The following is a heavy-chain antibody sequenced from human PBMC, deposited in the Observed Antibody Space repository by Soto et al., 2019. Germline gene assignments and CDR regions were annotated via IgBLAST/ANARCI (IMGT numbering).Heavy chain of an antibody. CDR2: IIPIFSTP. V-gene: IGHV1-69*12. Sequence: QVQLVQSGAEVKKPGSSVKVSCKTSGGTFGSYAISWVRQAPGQGLEWMGGIIPIFSTPNYAQKFQGRVTITADESTSTAYIELRSLRSEDTDVYYCARSIQYYFDTSAQSAWFDPWGQGTLVTVSS. D-gene: IGHD3-22*01. CDR1: GGTFGSYA. J-gene: IGHJ5*02. CDR3: ARSIQYYFDTSAQSAWFDP.